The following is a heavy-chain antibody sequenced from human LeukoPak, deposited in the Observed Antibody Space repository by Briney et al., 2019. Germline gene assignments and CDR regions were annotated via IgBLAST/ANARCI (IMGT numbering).Heavy chain of an antibody. Sequence: PSETLSLTCTVSGGSISSYYWSWIRQPPGKGLEWIGEINHSGSTNYNPSLKSRVTISVDTSKNQLSLKLSSVTAADTAVYYCASPPRCSSTSCYTIDGMDVWGQGTTVTVSS. J-gene: IGHJ6*02. D-gene: IGHD2-2*02. V-gene: IGHV4-34*01. CDR3: ASPPRCSSTSCYTIDGMDV. CDR2: INHSGST. CDR1: GGSISSYY.